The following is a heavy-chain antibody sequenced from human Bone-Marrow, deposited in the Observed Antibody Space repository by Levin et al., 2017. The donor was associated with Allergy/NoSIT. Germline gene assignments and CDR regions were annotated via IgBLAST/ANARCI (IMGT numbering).Heavy chain of an antibody. CDR1: GFNFSSYW. CDR2: INRDGSST. CDR3: ARDRVTTNWYFDL. Sequence: GESLKISCSASGFNFSSYWMHWVRQAPGKGLVWVSRINRDGSSTSYADSVKGRFTISRDNAKNTLYLQLNSLRAEDTSVYYCARDRVTTNWYFDLWSRGALVTVSS. J-gene: IGHJ2*01. D-gene: IGHD4-17*01. V-gene: IGHV3-74*01.